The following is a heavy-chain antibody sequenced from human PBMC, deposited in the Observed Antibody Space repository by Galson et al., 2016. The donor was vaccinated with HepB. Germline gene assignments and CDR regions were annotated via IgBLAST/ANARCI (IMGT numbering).Heavy chain of an antibody. CDR1: GFTFSRYE. D-gene: IGHD3-9*01. J-gene: IGHJ4*02. Sequence: SLRLSCAAAGFTFSRYEMNWVRQAPGKGLEWVSYISSSGTTIYYADSVKGRFTISRDNAKNSMYLQMNSRRAEDTAVYYCAREPVRLDDLLTGPPKSPDYWGQGTLVTVSS. V-gene: IGHV3-48*03. CDR3: AREPVRLDDLLTGPPKSPDY. CDR2: ISSSGTTI.